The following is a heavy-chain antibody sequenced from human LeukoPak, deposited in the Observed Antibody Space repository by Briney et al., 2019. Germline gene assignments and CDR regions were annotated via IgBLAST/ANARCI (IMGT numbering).Heavy chain of an antibody. V-gene: IGHV3-64*01. J-gene: IGHJ6*02. D-gene: IGHD6-13*01. CDR1: GFTFSSYA. CDR2: ISSNGGST. Sequence: GGSLRLSCAASGFTFSSYAMHWVRQAPGKGLEYVSAISSNGGSTYYANSVKGRFTISRDNSKNTLYLQMGSLGAEDMAVYYCASSIAAADPLDYYYGMDVWGQGTRSPSP. CDR3: ASSIAAADPLDYYYGMDV.